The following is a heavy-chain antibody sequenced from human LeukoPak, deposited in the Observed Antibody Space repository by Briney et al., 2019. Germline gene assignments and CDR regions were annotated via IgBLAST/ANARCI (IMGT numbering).Heavy chain of an antibody. CDR3: ARDISSDIVVVPAANHDAFDI. CDR1: GYTFTSYG. J-gene: IGHJ3*02. V-gene: IGHV1-18*01. D-gene: IGHD2-2*01. CDR2: ISAYNGNT. Sequence: GASVTVSCKSSGYTFTSYGISWVRQAPGQGLEWMGWISAYNGNTNYAQKLQGRVTMTTDTSTSTAYMELRRLRSDDTAVYYCARDISSDIVVVPAANHDAFDIWGQGTMVTVSS.